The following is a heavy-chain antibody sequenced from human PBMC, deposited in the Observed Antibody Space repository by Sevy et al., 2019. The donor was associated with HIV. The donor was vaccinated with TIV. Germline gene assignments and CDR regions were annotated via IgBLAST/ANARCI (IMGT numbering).Heavy chain of an antibody. D-gene: IGHD5-12*01. CDR3: ARRDSDGYNTYFDY. V-gene: IGHV4-30-4*01. J-gene: IGHJ4*02. CDR2: IYYSGST. Sequence: SETLSLTCTVSGGSISSGDYYWSWIRQPPGKGLEWIGYIYYSGSTYYNPSLKSRVTISVDTSKNQFSLKLSSVTVADTAVYYCARRDSDGYNTYFDYWGQGTLVTVSS. CDR1: GGSISSGDYY.